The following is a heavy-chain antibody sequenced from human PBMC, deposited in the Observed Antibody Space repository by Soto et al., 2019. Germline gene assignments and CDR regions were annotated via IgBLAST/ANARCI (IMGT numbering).Heavy chain of an antibody. CDR2: ISYDGSNK. D-gene: IGHD5-12*01. CDR3: ARDLGGYSGYANDY. V-gene: IGHV3-30-3*01. CDR1: GFTFSSYA. Sequence: GGSLRLSCAASGFTFSSYAMHWVRQAPGKGLEWVAVISYDGSNKYYADSVKGRFTISRDNSKNTLYLQMNSLRAEDTAVYYCARDLGGYSGYANDYWGQGTLVTVSS. J-gene: IGHJ4*02.